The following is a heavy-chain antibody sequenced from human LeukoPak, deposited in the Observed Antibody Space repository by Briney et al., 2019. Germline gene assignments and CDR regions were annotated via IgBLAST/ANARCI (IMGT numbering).Heavy chain of an antibody. J-gene: IGHJ4*02. CDR3: ARDRTDIVATSRFDY. Sequence: SETLSLTCTVSGGSVSSGSYYWSWIRQPPGKSLEWIGYIYYTGNTNYNPSLKSRVTISMDTSMNQFSLNLSSVTAADTAVYYCARDRTDIVATSRFDYWGQGTLVTVSS. CDR1: GGSVSSGSYY. D-gene: IGHD5-12*01. V-gene: IGHV4-61*01. CDR2: IYYTGNT.